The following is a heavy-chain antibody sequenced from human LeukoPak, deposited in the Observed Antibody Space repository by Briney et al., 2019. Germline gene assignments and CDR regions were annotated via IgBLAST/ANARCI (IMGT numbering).Heavy chain of an antibody. J-gene: IGHJ4*02. CDR3: ARDCCRRCSSGYYWCFDY. V-gene: IGHV3-66*01. Sequence: GGSLRLSCAASGFTVSSNYMSWVRQAPGKGLEWVSVIYSGGSTYYADSVKGRFTISRDNSKNTLYLQMNSLRAEDTAVYYCARDCCRRCSSGYYWCFDYWGQGTLVTVSS. D-gene: IGHD3-22*01. CDR2: IYSGGST. CDR1: GFTVSSNY.